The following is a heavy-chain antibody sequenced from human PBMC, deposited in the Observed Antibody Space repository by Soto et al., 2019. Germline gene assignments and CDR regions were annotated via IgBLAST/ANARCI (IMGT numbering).Heavy chain of an antibody. CDR3: ARSVGGGGTDPGAYYYGMDV. CDR2: INPSGGST. V-gene: IGHV1-46*03. J-gene: IGHJ6*02. CDR1: GYTFTSYY. Sequence: ASVKVSCKASGYTFTSYYMHWVRQAPGQGLEWMGIINPSGGSTSYAQKFQGRVTMTRDTSTSTVYMELSSLRSEDTAVYYCARSVGGGGTDPGAYYYGMDVWGQGTTVTVSS. D-gene: IGHD1-26*01.